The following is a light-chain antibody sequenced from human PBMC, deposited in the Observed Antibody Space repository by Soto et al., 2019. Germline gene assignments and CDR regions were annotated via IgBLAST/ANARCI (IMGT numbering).Light chain of an antibody. CDR1: SSNIGSNT. V-gene: IGLV1-44*01. J-gene: IGLJ1*01. Sequence: QSVLTQPPSASGTPGQRVTISCSGSSSNIGSNTVNWYQQLPGTAPKLLIYSNNQRPSGVPDRFSGSKSGTSASLAISGLKSEDEADYYCAAWDDSLNGLDVFGTGTKVTVL. CDR3: AAWDDSLNGLDV. CDR2: SNN.